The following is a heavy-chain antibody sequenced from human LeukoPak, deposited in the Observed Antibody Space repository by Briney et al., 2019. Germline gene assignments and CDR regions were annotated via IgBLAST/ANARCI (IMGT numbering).Heavy chain of an antibody. CDR3: ASLRVLRYFDWLPARDY. V-gene: IGHV3-23*01. Sequence: AGGSLRLSCAASGFTFSSYAMSWVRQAPGKGLEWVSAISGSGGNTYYADSVKGRFTISRDNAKNSLYLQMNSLRAEDTAVYYCASLRVLRYFDWLPARDYWGQGTLVTVSS. CDR1: GFTFSSYA. CDR2: ISGSGGNT. J-gene: IGHJ4*02. D-gene: IGHD3-9*01.